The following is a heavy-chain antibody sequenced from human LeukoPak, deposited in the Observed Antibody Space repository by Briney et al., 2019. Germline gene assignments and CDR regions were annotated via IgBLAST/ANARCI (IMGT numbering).Heavy chain of an antibody. Sequence: PGGSLRLSCAASGFTSTTYSMNWVRQAPGKGLEWVSSISTTSTYIYYADSLKGRFTISRDNAKNSVYLQMNSLRAADTAVYYCARSYSYGSGFDYWGQGTLVTVSS. V-gene: IGHV3-21*01. J-gene: IGHJ4*02. CDR2: ISTTSTYI. D-gene: IGHD5-18*01. CDR3: ARSYSYGSGFDY. CDR1: GFTSTTYS.